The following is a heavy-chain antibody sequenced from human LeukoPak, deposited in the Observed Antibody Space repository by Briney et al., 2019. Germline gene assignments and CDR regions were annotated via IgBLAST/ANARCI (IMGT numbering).Heavy chain of an antibody. D-gene: IGHD5-18*01. CDR2: IKNDGTVK. CDR3: ASLDTAAIRTGGY. Sequence: PGGSLRLSCAASGFTFSYHWMTWVRQAPGKGLEWVANIKNDGTVKNYVDSVKGRFTISRDSAKNSMYLQMNSLRADDTAVYYCASLDTAAIRTGGYWGQGTLVTVSS. V-gene: IGHV3-7*01. CDR1: GFTFSYHW. J-gene: IGHJ4*02.